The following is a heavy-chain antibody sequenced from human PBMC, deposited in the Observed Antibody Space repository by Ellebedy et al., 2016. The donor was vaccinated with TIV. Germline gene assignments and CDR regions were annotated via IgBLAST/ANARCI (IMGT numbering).Heavy chain of an antibody. Sequence: GGSLRLXXVASGFTFSDFYMAWIRQAPGKGLEWVANINQDGSEKNYVDSVKGRFSISRDNAKNSLYLQMNSLRAEDTAVYYCAREIRWNWFDPWGQGTLVTVSS. CDR3: AREIRWNWFDP. CDR1: GFTFSDFY. V-gene: IGHV3-7*01. D-gene: IGHD2-15*01. J-gene: IGHJ5*02. CDR2: INQDGSEK.